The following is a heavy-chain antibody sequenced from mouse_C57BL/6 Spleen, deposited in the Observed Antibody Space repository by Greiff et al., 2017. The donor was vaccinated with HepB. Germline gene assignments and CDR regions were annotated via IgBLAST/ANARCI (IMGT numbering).Heavy chain of an antibody. D-gene: IGHD2-1*01. CDR2: INYDGSST. CDR1: GFTFSDYY. Sequence: EVQRVESEGGLVQPGSSMKLSCTASGFTFSDYYMAWVRQVPEKGLEWVANINYDGSSTYYLDSLKSRFIISRDNAKNILYLQMSSLKSEDTATYYCARVPIYYGNYDAMDYWGQGTSVTVSS. V-gene: IGHV5-16*01. J-gene: IGHJ4*01. CDR3: ARVPIYYGNYDAMDY.